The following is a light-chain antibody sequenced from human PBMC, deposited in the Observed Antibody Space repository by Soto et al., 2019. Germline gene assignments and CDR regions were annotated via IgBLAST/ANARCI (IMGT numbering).Light chain of an antibody. CDR1: QSVKNTY. J-gene: IGKJ3*01. V-gene: IGKV3-20*01. Sequence: EIVLTQSPGTLSLSPGERATLSCRACQSVKNTYLAWYQQKPGQAPRLLIYGASSRATGIPDRFSGSGSGTDFTLTISRLEPEDFAVYYCQLYDSSPSFTFGPGTKVEIK. CDR2: GAS. CDR3: QLYDSSPSFT.